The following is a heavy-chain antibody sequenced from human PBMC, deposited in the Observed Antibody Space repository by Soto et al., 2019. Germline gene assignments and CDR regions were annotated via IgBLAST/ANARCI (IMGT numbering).Heavy chain of an antibody. V-gene: IGHV3-23*01. D-gene: IGHD3-10*01. J-gene: IGHJ4*02. CDR2: ISGSGGST. Sequence: GSLRLSCAASGFTFSSFAMSWVRQAPGKGLEWVSSISGSGGSTYYADSVKGRFTISRDNSKNTLYLQMNSLRAEDTAVYYCAKDVNRGYGSGSFAYWGQGTLVTVSS. CDR3: AKDVNRGYGSGSFAY. CDR1: GFTFSSFA.